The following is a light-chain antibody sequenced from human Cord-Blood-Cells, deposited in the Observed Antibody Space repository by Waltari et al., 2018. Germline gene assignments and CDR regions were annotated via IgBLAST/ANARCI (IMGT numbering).Light chain of an antibody. CDR3: QQSYSTPNT. V-gene: IGKV1-39*01. CDR1: QSISSY. J-gene: IGKJ2*01. Sequence: IQMTQSPSSLSASVGDRVTITCRASQSISSYLNWYQQKPGKAPKLLIYAASSLQSGVPSKFSGSGSGTDFTLTISSLQPEDFATYYCQQSYSTPNTFGQGTKLEIK. CDR2: AAS.